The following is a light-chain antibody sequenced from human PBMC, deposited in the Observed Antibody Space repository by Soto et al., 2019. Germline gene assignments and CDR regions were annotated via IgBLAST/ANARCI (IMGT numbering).Light chain of an antibody. Sequence: IVLTQSSGAMSLSLVERATLSCRASQSVSRSYLGWHQQKPGHPPRLLTSGASSRADGVPDRFSGSGSATEFTLTISRQEPEDFTVYYCHQRNRFGQGTRLEI. CDR1: QSVSRSY. V-gene: IGKV3-20*01. CDR3: HQRNR. J-gene: IGKJ5*01. CDR2: GAS.